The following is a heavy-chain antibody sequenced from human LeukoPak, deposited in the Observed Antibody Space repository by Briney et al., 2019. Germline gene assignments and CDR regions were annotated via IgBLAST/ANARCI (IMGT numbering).Heavy chain of an antibody. D-gene: IGHD2-2*01. J-gene: IGHJ2*01. Sequence: SETLSLTCAVYGGSFSGYYWSWIRQPPGKGLEWIGEINHSGSTNYNPSLKSRVTISVDTSKNQFSLKLSSVTAADTAVYYCARVVPAERYFDLWGRGTLVTVSS. CDR2: INHSGST. V-gene: IGHV4-34*01. CDR3: ARVVPAERYFDL. CDR1: GGSFSGYY.